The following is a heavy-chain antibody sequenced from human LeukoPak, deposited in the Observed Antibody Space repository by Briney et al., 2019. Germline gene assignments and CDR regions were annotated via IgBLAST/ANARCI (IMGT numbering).Heavy chain of an antibody. CDR2: INPSGGST. Sequence: ASVKVSCKASGYTFTSYYMHWVRQALGQGLEWMGIINPSGGSTSYAQKFQGRVTMTRDTSTSTVYMELSSLRSEDTAVYYCARDRGFGYSSSWTFDYWGQGTLVTVSS. CDR3: ARDRGFGYSSSWTFDY. D-gene: IGHD6-13*01. J-gene: IGHJ4*02. V-gene: IGHV1-46*01. CDR1: GYTFTSYY.